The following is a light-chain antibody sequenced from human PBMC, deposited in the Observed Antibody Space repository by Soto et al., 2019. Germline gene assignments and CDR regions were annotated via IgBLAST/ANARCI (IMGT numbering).Light chain of an antibody. CDR2: KVS. J-gene: IGKJ1*01. V-gene: IGKV2-30*01. CDR3: MQATHWPWT. CDR1: QSLVSSNGNTF. Sequence: DVVMTQSPLSLPVTLGQPASISCRSSQSLVSSNGNTFLIWFKQRPGQSPRRLIYKVSNRDSAVPDRFTGSGSGTDVTLEISRVEAEDVGVYYCMQATHWPWTFGQGTKVEIK.